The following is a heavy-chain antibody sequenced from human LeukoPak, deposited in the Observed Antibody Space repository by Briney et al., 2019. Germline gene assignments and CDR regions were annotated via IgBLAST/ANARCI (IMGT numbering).Heavy chain of an antibody. Sequence: GGSLRLSCAVSGFTFDDYAMHWVRQVPGKGLEWVSGINWNSDSIGYADSVKGRFTTSRDNAKNTLNLQMNSLRAEDTAVYYCARDLGQYYDTSDNWFDPWGQGTLVTVSS. J-gene: IGHJ5*02. V-gene: IGHV3-9*01. CDR3: ARDLGQYYDTSDNWFDP. CDR2: INWNSDSI. CDR1: GFTFDDYA. D-gene: IGHD3-22*01.